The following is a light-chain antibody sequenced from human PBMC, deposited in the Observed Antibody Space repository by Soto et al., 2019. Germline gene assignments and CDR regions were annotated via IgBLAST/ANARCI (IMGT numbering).Light chain of an antibody. Sequence: QSALTQPASVSGSPGQSITISCSGSTNDIGGYNYVSWYQHHPGKVPKVIIYEVRNRPSGVSNRFSGSKSGNTASLTISGLQAAAEADYYCCSYTISATLVFGGWTKLTVL. CDR1: TNDIGGYNY. V-gene: IGLV2-14*01. CDR2: EVR. CDR3: CSYTISATLV. J-gene: IGLJ3*02.